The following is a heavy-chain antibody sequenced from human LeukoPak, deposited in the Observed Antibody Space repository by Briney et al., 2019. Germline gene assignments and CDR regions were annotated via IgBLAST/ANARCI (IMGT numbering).Heavy chain of an antibody. V-gene: IGHV1-8*01. J-gene: IGHJ6*03. CDR1: GYSENFYG. D-gene: IGHD3-10*01. CDR3: ARGAGGSGSYYNPQRDYYYMDV. Sequence: ASVKVSCKTSGYSENFYGITWVRQVAGQGLEWMGWMNPNSGNTGYAQKFQGRVTMTRNTSISTAYMELSSLRSEDTAVYYCARGAGGSGSYYNPQRDYYYMDVWGKGTTVTISS. CDR2: MNPNSGNT.